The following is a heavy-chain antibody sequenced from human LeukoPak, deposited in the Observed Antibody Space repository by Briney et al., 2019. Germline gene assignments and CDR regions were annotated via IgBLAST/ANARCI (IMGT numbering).Heavy chain of an antibody. D-gene: IGHD2-15*01. Sequence: GGSLRLSCAASGFSFSNHGMNWVRQAPGKGLEWVAVVTYDGNHKNYADSVKGRFTISRYNSKNTLYLQMNSLRAEDTAVFYCARGSCSGGSCPYEFWGQGTLVTVSS. CDR3: ARGSCSGGSCPYEF. V-gene: IGHV3-33*05. CDR1: GFSFSNHG. J-gene: IGHJ4*02. CDR2: VTYDGNHK.